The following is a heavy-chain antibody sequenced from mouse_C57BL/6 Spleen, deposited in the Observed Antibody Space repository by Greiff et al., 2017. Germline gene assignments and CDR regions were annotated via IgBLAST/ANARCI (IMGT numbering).Heavy chain of an antibody. D-gene: IGHD2-4*01. J-gene: IGHJ4*01. CDR3: ARGGDYDVRSSYAMDY. CDR2: INPGSGGT. CDR1: GYAFTNYL. Sequence: QVQLKQSGAELVRPGTSVKVSCKASGYAFTNYLIEWVKQRPGQGLEWIGVINPGSGGTNYNEKFKGKATLTADKSSSTAYMQLSSLTSEDSAVYFCARGGDYDVRSSYAMDYWGQGTSVTVSS. V-gene: IGHV1-54*01.